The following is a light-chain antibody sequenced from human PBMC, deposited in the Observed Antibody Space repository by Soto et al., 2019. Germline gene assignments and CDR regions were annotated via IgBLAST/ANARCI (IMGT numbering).Light chain of an antibody. CDR1: QRVSSN. Sequence: EIGMTQSPATLSVSPGERATLSCRASQRVSSNLAWYQQIPGQAPRLLIYAASARATAIPVRFSGSGSGTEFPLTISSLQSEDFAVYYCHQYNNWPPWTFGQGTKVEIK. CDR3: HQYNNWPPWT. CDR2: AAS. V-gene: IGKV3-15*01. J-gene: IGKJ1*01.